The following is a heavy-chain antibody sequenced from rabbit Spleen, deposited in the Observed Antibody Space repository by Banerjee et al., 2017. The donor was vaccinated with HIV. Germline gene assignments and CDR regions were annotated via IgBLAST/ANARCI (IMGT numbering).Heavy chain of an antibody. V-gene: IGHV1S40*01. D-gene: IGHD1-1*01. CDR3: VRGASSSGYYNL. Sequence: VESGGDLVKPGASLTLTCTASGVSFSFSNYMCWVRQAPGKGLEWIGCIDVGSTGFTYYASWAKGRFTISKTSSTTVTLQMTSLTVADTATYFCVRGASSSGYYNLWGPGTLVTVS. CDR1: GVSFSFSNY. CDR2: IDVGSTGFT. J-gene: IGHJ4*01.